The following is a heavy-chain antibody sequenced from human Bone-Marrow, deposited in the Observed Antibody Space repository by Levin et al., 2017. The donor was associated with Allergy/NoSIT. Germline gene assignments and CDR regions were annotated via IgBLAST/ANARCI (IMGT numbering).Heavy chain of an antibody. CDR3: VRDLYHHNSVSYSDVFDY. V-gene: IGHV1-18*01. J-gene: IGHJ4*02. CDR1: GYTFSSYG. CDR2: ISAYDYDT. Sequence: ASVKVSCKASGYTFSSYGLSWVRQAPGQGLEWLGWISAYDYDTNYAHKLQGRATMTTDTSTSTAYLELRSLRSDDTAVYFCVRDLYHHNSVSYSDVFDYWGQGTLVTVSS. D-gene: IGHD3-22*01.